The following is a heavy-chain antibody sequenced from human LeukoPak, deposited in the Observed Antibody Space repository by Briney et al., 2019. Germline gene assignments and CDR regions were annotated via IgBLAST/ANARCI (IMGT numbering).Heavy chain of an antibody. CDR3: ARLAQGAFDI. CDR1: GFTFSSYS. CDR2: ISSSSSYI. V-gene: IGHV3-21*01. Sequence: GGSLRLSCADSGFTFSSYSMNWVRQAPGKGLEWVSSISSSSSYIYYADSVKGRFTISRDNAKNSRYLQMNSLRAEDTAVYYCARLAQGAFDIWGQGTMVTVSS. J-gene: IGHJ3*02.